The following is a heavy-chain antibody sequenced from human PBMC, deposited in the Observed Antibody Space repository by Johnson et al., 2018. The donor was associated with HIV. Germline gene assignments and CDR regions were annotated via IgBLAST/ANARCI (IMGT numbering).Heavy chain of an antibody. CDR3: GLLGLCWAM. Sequence: QVQLVESGGGLIQPGGSLRLSCAASGFTVSSNYMSWVRQAPGKGLEWVAFIRNDGSNKYYAESVKGRVTISRDNSKNTLYLQMHSLRGDDTGHNVRGLLGLCWAMWG. V-gene: IGHV3-30*02. D-gene: IGHD3-10*02. CDR2: IRNDGSNK. J-gene: IGHJ1*01. CDR1: GFTVSSNY.